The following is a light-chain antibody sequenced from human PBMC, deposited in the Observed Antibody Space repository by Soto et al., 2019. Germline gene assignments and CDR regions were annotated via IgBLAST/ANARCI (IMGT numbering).Light chain of an antibody. CDR2: DAS. Sequence: DIERTQSPATLSASVGDRATITCRASQSISSWLAWYQQKPGKAPKVLIFDASSLESGVPSRFSGSGSGTEFTLTISSLPPDDFATYYCQQYNDYPGTFGQGTKVDIK. CDR3: QQYNDYPGT. V-gene: IGKV1-5*01. J-gene: IGKJ1*01. CDR1: QSISSW.